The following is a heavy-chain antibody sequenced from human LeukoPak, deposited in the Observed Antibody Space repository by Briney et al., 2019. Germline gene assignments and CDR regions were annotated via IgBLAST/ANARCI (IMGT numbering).Heavy chain of an antibody. J-gene: IGHJ4*02. CDR1: GFTFSSYE. Sequence: GGSLRLSCAASGFTFSSYEMNWVRQAPGKGLEWVSYISSSGSTIYYAGSVKGRFTISRDNAKNSLYLQMNSLRAEDTAVYYCAAGLDYYDSSGFDYWGQGTLVTVSS. CDR2: ISSSGSTI. D-gene: IGHD3-22*01. CDR3: AAGLDYYDSSGFDY. V-gene: IGHV3-48*03.